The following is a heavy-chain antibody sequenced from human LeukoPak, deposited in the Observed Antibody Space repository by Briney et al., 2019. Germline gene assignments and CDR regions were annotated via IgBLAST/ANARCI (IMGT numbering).Heavy chain of an antibody. CDR3: ARHKGSSWSYYFDY. D-gene: IGHD6-13*01. V-gene: IGHV4-59*08. Sequence: SETLSLTCTVSGGSISSYYWSWIRQPPGKGLEWIGYIYYSGSTNYNPSLKSRVTISVDTSKNQFSLKLSSVTAADTAVYYCARHKGSSWSYYFDYWGQGTLVTVSS. CDR1: GGSISSYY. CDR2: IYYSGST. J-gene: IGHJ4*02.